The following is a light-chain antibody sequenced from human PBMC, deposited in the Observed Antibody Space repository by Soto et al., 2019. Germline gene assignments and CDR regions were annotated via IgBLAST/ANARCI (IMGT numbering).Light chain of an antibody. CDR1: QSPSGY. V-gene: IGKV3-11*01. CDR3: QQGSTWPT. CDR2: DAS. J-gene: IGKJ1*01. Sequence: EILLTQSPGTLSLSPGERATLSCRASQSPSGYLAWYQQRPGQAPRLLIYDASSRANGIPARFTGSGSGTDFSLTISSLEPEDFAVYYCQQGSTWPTFGQGAKVDIK.